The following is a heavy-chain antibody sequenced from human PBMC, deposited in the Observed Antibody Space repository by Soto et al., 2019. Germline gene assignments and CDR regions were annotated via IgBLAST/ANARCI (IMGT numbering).Heavy chain of an antibody. V-gene: IGHV4-34*01. D-gene: IGHD5-18*01. CDR3: ARGAISYSYGFYY. J-gene: IGHJ4*01. CDR2: INHSGST. Sequence: SETLSLTCAVYGGSFSGYYWSWIRQPPGKGLEWIGEINHSGSTNYNPSLKSRVTISVDTSKNQFSLKLSSVTAAETAVYYCARGAISYSYGFYYWGHGNLVTVSS. CDR1: GGSFSGYY.